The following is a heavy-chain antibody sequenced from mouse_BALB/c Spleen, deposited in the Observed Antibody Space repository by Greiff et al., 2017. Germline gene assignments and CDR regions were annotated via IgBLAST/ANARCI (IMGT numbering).Heavy chain of an antibody. D-gene: IGHD2-10*01. Sequence: EVKLMESGGGLVQPGGSRKLSCAASGFTFSSFGMHWVRQAPGKGLEWVAYISSGSSTIYYADTVRGRFTISSDNHKNTLFLQMTSLRSEDTAMSYYSTPYYGNYVWFAYWGQGTLVTVSA. CDR1: GFTFSSFG. J-gene: IGHJ3*01. CDR2: ISSGSSTI. V-gene: IGHV5-17*02. CDR3: STPYYGNYVWFAY.